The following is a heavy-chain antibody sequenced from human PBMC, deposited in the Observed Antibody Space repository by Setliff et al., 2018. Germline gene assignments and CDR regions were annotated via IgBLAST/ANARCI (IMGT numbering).Heavy chain of an antibody. D-gene: IGHD6-19*01. V-gene: IGHV1-2*06. J-gene: IGHJ5*02. CDR1: GYSFTGYY. Sequence: GASVKVSCKASGYSFTGYYIHWVRQAPGQGLEWMGRINCDSGGTDYAQKFQARVTMTRDTSISTAYMEMSRLRFDDTAVYYCARATRDSDGWYYEYSWFDPWGQGTLVTVSS. CDR3: ARATRDSDGWYYEYSWFDP. CDR2: INCDSGGT.